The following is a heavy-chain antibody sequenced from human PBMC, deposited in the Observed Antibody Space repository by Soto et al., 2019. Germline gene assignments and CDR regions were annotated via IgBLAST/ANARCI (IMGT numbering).Heavy chain of an antibody. V-gene: IGHV1-46*02. CDR2: INPSGGST. D-gene: IGHD3-10*01. J-gene: IGHJ4*02. CDR1: GYTFNSYY. CDR3: AARLMVRGGIGFDY. Sequence: QVQLVQSGAEVKKPGASVKVSCKASGYTFNSYYMHWVRQAPGQGLEWKGIINPSGGSTSYAQKSQGRVTMTRDTSTSTVYMQLSSLRSEDTAVYYCAARLMVRGGIGFDYWGQGSLVTVSS.